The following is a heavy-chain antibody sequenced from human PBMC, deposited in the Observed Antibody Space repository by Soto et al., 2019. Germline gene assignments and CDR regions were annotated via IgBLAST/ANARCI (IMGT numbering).Heavy chain of an antibody. Sequence: ASVKVSCKASGCTFTSYYMHWVRQAPGQGLEWMGIINPSGGSTDYAQKFQGRVTMTRDTSTSTVYMELSSLRSEDTAVYYCARGYSGYLVEGYWGQGTLVTVSS. V-gene: IGHV1-46*01. CDR2: INPSGGST. J-gene: IGHJ4*02. CDR3: ARGYSGYLVEGY. CDR1: GCTFTSYY. D-gene: IGHD5-12*01.